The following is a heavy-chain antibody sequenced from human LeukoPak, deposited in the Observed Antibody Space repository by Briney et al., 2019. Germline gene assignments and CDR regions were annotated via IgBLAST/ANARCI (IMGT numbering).Heavy chain of an antibody. CDR3: ARAAAGTREYFQH. Sequence: GGSLRLSCAASGFTFSSHWMSWVRQAPGKGLEWVANIKQDGSEKYYVDSVKGRFTISRDNAKNSLYLQMNSLRAEDTAVYYCARAAAGTREYFQHWGQGTLVTVSS. J-gene: IGHJ1*01. CDR2: IKQDGSEK. V-gene: IGHV3-7*01. D-gene: IGHD6-13*01. CDR1: GFTFSSHW.